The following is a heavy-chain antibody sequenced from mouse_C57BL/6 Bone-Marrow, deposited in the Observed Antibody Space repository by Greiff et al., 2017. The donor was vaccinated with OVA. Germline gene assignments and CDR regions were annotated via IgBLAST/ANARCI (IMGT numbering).Heavy chain of an antibody. Sequence: VQLQQPGAELVKPGASVKMSCKASGYTFTSYWITWVKQRPGQGLEWIGDIYPGSGSTNYNEKFKSKATLTVDTSSSTAYMQLSSLTSEDSAVYYCARESIYYGYEDYAMDYWGQGTSVTVSA. V-gene: IGHV1-55*01. CDR1: GYTFTSYW. CDR3: ARESIYYGYEDYAMDY. D-gene: IGHD2-2*01. J-gene: IGHJ4*01. CDR2: IYPGSGST.